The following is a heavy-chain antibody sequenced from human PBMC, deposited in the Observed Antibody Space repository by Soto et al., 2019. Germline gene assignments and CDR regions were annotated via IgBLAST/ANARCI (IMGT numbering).Heavy chain of an antibody. V-gene: IGHV3-21*01. CDR1: GFTFSTYS. CDR3: ARVREVGDTESYCLDY. D-gene: IGHD1-26*01. CDR2: ISSGSSFI. Sequence: EVQVVESGGGLVKPGGSLRLSCAASGFTFSTYSLNWVRQAPGRGLEGVSCISSGSSFIYYSDSVKGRFTIARDNAKNSLYLQMNSLRAEDTAVYYCARVREVGDTESYCLDYWGQGTLVTVSS. J-gene: IGHJ4*02.